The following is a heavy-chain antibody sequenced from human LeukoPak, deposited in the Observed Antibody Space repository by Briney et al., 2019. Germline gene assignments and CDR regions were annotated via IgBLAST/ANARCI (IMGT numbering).Heavy chain of an antibody. CDR2: INHNGNVN. J-gene: IGHJ6*02. CDR1: GFTFSSYS. Sequence: GGSLRLSCAASGFTFSSYSMNWARQAPGKGLEWVASINHNGNVNYYVDSVKGRFTISRDNAKNSLCLQMGNLRAEDTAVYFCARGGGLDVWGQGATVTVSS. V-gene: IGHV3-7*03. CDR3: ARGGGLDV. D-gene: IGHD3-16*01.